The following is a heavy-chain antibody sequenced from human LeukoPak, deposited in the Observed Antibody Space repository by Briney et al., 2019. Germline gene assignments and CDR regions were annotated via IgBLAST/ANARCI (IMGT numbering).Heavy chain of an antibody. Sequence: PGGSLRLSCAASGFTFSDYYMTWIRQAPGKGLEWVSNISGGGTKFYADSVKGRFIVSRDNVENSLYLQMNSLRAEDTAVYYCARFPSPYGDYARDIFDIWGQGTVVTVFS. CDR1: GFTFSDYY. CDR3: ARFPSPYGDYARDIFDI. CDR2: ISGGGTK. D-gene: IGHD4-17*01. J-gene: IGHJ3*02. V-gene: IGHV3-11*01.